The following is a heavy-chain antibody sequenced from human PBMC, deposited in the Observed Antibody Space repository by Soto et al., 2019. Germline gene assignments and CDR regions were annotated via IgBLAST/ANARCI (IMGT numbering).Heavy chain of an antibody. J-gene: IGHJ4*02. V-gene: IGHV2-5*02. D-gene: IGHD1-1*01. CDR1: VFSFTTTRMG. CDR3: AHRDSTGTTTYFDS. CDR2: IYWDGKS. Sequence: QITLKEAGPTLVKPTETLTLICTFSVFSFTTTRMGVGWNLQPPGKALEWLAIIYWDGKSRYNPLLSRRLTLTEHTSKNQVVLTMTNMDPKDTATYYCAHRDSTGTTTYFDSWGQGIPVTVAS.